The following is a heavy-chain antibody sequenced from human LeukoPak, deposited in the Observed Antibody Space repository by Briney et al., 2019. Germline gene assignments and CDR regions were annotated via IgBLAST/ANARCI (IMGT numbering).Heavy chain of an antibody. CDR1: GYTFTSYG. D-gene: IGHD1-26*01. J-gene: IGHJ4*02. V-gene: IGHV1-18*01. Sequence: GPVKVSCKASGYTFTSYGISWVRQAPGQGLEWMGWISAYNGNTNYAQKLQGRVTMTTDTSTSTAYMELRSLRSDDTAVYYCARDRVGDLPRDWGQGTLVTVFS. CDR3: ARDRVGDLPRD. CDR2: ISAYNGNT.